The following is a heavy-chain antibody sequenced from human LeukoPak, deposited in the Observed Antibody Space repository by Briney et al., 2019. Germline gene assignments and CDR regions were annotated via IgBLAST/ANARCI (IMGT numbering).Heavy chain of an antibody. J-gene: IGHJ4*02. V-gene: IGHV4-59*01. Sequence: SETLSLTCTVSGGSISSYYWSWIRQPPGKGLEWIGYIYFSVNTNYNPSLKSRVTISVDTSKNQFFLKLSSVTAADTAVYYCARRSGYPYYFDYWGQGTLVTVSS. CDR2: IYFSVNT. D-gene: IGHD5-12*01. CDR3: ARRSGYPYYFDY. CDR1: GGSISSYY.